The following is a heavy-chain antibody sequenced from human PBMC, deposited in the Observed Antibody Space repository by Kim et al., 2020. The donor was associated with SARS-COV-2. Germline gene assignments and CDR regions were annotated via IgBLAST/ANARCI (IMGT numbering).Heavy chain of an antibody. CDR1: GFTFSSYA. J-gene: IGHJ3*02. Sequence: GGSLRLSCAASGFTFSSYAMSWVRQAPGKGLEWVSAISGSGGSTYYADSVKGRFTISRDNSKNTLYLQMNSLRAEDTAVYYCAKDLLSFGELFVAFDIWGQGTMVTVSS. CDR3: AKDLLSFGELFVAFDI. D-gene: IGHD3-10*01. V-gene: IGHV3-23*01. CDR2: ISGSGGST.